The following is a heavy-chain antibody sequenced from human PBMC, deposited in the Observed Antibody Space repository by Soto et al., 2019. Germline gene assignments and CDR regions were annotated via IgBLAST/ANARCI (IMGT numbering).Heavy chain of an antibody. D-gene: IGHD2-8*02. J-gene: IGHJ4*02. CDR2: VHHTGST. CDR3: AWCDVYPSKGDYFDS. Sequence: SETLSLTSAVSGASISGGGNSWNWIRQTPGKGLEWIGYVHHTGSTYYTPSPKSRVTLSLDRSKNQFSLKLPSVTAADTAVYYFAWCDVYPSKGDYFDSRGQRAPVPVSS. CDR1: GASISGGGNS. V-gene: IGHV4-30-2*01.